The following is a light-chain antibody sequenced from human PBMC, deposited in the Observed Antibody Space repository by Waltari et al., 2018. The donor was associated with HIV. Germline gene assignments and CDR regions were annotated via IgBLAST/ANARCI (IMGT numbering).Light chain of an antibody. CDR2: WSS. J-gene: IGKJ4*01. CDR1: QRLKYSSNYKNY. V-gene: IGKV4-1*01. CDR3: QQYYATPLT. Sequence: DIVMTQSPDSLAVSLGERATINCKSSQRLKYSSNYKNYLAWYQHQPGQPPNLRIYWSSTRESGALDRFSGSGSGTDFTLTINSLQPEDVAVYHCQQYYATPLTFGGGTKVEI.